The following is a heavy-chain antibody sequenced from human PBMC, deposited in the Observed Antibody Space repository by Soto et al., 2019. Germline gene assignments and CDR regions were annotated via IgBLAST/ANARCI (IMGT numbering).Heavy chain of an antibody. CDR1: GFTFSSYA. V-gene: IGHV3-23*01. J-gene: IGHJ4*02. Sequence: EVQLLESGGGLVQPGGSLRLSCAASGFTFSSYAMRWVRQAPGKGLEWVSAVSGSGGSTYYADSVKGRFTISRDNSKNTLDLQMNSLRAEAMAVYYCARRGPGTYFDYWGQGTLVTVSS. D-gene: IGHD6-13*01. CDR2: VSGSGGST. CDR3: ARRGPGTYFDY.